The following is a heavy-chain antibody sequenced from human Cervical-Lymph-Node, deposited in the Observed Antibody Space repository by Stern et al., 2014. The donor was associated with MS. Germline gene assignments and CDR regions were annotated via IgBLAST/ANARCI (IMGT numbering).Heavy chain of an antibody. Sequence: VQLVESGGDLVQPGGALRLSCAAPGFTFSTYWMSWVRQAPGKGLEWVANINQDGSEIFYVDSVKDRFTTSRDNAKKSLFLQMNSLRVEDTAIYYCARGIEQWGQGTLVTVSS. CDR3: ARGIEQ. CDR1: GFTFSTYW. J-gene: IGHJ4*02. D-gene: IGHD1/OR15-1a*01. CDR2: INQDGSEI. V-gene: IGHV3-7*01.